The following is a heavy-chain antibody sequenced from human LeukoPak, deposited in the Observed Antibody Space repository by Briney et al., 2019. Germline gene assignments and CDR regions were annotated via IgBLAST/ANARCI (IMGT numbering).Heavy chain of an antibody. CDR1: GFTFSNYA. V-gene: IGHV3-23*01. D-gene: IGHD6-6*01. Sequence: GGSLRLSCAASGFTFSNYAMAWVRQAPGKGLEWVSGIRGSGGTPYYADSVKGRITISRDNSKNTLYLQMNSLRAEDTAVYYCAREGSSSHFDYWGQGTLVTVSS. CDR2: IRGSGGTP. CDR3: AREGSSSHFDY. J-gene: IGHJ4*02.